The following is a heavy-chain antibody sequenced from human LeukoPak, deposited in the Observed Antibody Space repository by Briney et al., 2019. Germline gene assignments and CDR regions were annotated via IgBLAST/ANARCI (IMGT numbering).Heavy chain of an antibody. CDR1: GYTFNDYN. J-gene: IGHJ4*02. V-gene: IGHV1-2*02. CDR3: ARDERYDSSGYPFDY. D-gene: IGHD3-22*01. Sequence: APVKVSCKASGYTFNDYNMHWVRQAPGQGLEWMGRINPDSGGTDYAQKFQGRVTMTRDTSISTAYMELSRLRSDDTAVYYCARDERYDSSGYPFDYWGQGTLVTVSS. CDR2: INPDSGGT.